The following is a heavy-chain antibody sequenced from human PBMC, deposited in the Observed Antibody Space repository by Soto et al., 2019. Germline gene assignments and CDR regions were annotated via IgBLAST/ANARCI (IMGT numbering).Heavy chain of an antibody. J-gene: IGHJ6*02. Sequence: GGSLRLSCAASGFTFSSYAMHWVRQAPGKGLEWVAVISYGGSNKYYADSVKGRFTISRDNSKNTLYLQMNSLRAEDTAVYYCARDQGSGSAYYYYGMDVWGQGTTVTVSS. CDR1: GFTFSSYA. CDR2: ISYGGSNK. V-gene: IGHV3-30-3*01. D-gene: IGHD3-10*01. CDR3: ARDQGSGSAYYYYGMDV.